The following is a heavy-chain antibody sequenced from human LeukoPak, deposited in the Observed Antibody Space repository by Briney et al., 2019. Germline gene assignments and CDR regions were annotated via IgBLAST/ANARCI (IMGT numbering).Heavy chain of an antibody. CDR3: ARCKDDSSGSSDEAFDI. V-gene: IGHV4-34*01. J-gene: IGHJ3*02. Sequence: SETLPLTCAVYGGSFSGYYWSWIRQPPGKGLEWIGEINHSGSTNYNPSLKSRVTISVDTSKNQFSLKLSSVTAADTAVYYCARCKDDSSGSSDEAFDIWGQGTMVTVSS. CDR2: INHSGST. CDR1: GGSFSGYY. D-gene: IGHD3-22*01.